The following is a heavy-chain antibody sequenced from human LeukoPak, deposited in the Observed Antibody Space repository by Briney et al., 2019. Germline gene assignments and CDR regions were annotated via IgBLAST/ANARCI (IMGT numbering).Heavy chain of an antibody. J-gene: IGHJ4*02. Sequence: GGSLRLSCAASGFPFNAYWMTWVRQAPGKGLEWVANIRQDGDTKYYVDSVKGRFTISRDNAKNSLYLQMNSLRAEDTAVYYCASHDYGDYASFDYWGQGTLVTVSS. CDR3: ASHDYGDYASFDY. V-gene: IGHV3-7*03. D-gene: IGHD4-17*01. CDR1: GFPFNAYW. CDR2: IRQDGDTK.